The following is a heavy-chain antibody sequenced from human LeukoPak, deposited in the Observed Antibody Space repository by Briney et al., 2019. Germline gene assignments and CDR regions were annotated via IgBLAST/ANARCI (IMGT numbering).Heavy chain of an antibody. Sequence: SETLSLTCTVSGYSISSTYYWGWIRQPPGKGLEWVGSVFHSGSTYYNPSLKSRVTISVDTSKNQFSLKLSSVTAADTAVYYCARANPVSPLRYYFDYWGQGTLVTVSS. CDR1: GYSISSTYY. CDR2: VFHSGST. CDR3: ARANPVSPLRYYFDY. V-gene: IGHV4-38-2*02. J-gene: IGHJ4*02. D-gene: IGHD1-14*01.